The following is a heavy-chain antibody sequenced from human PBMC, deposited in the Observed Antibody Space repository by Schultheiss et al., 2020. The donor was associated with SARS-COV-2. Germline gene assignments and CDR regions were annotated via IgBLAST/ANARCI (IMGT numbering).Heavy chain of an antibody. D-gene: IGHD3-3*01. CDR1: SGSFSGYY. J-gene: IGHJ3*02. CDR2: INHSGST. CDR3: ARDGVAALGNDAFDI. Sequence: SETLSLTCAVYSGSFSGYYWSWIRQPPGKGLEWIGEINHSGSTNYNPSLKSRVTISIDTSKNQFSLKLSSVTAADTAVYYCARDGVAALGNDAFDIWGQGTMVTVSS. V-gene: IGHV4-34*01.